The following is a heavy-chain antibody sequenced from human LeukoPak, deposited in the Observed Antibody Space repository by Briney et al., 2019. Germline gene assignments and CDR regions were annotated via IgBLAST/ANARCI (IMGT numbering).Heavy chain of an antibody. V-gene: IGHV3-74*01. CDR1: GFTFSSNW. Sequence: PGGSLRLSCAASGFTFSSNWMHWVRQAPGKGLVWVSRINSDGKTTNYADSVMGRFTISRDNAKNTLYLQMNSLRVEDTAVYYCISSPQYAMDVWGQGTTVTVTS. CDR3: ISSPQYAMDV. J-gene: IGHJ6*02. CDR2: INSDGKTT. D-gene: IGHD2-2*01.